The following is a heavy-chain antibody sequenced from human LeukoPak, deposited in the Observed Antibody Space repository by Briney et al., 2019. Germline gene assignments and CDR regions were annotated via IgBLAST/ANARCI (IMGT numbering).Heavy chain of an antibody. CDR2: INPNSGGT. J-gene: IGHJ4*02. CDR1: GYTFTGYY. D-gene: IGHD6-13*01. V-gene: IGHV1-2*02. CDR3: ARSLAPAGPDFDY. Sequence: GASVKVSCKASGYTFTGYYMHWVRQAPGQGLEWMGWINPNSGGTNYAQKFQGRVTMTRDTSISTAYMELSRLRSDDTAVYYCARSLAPAGPDFDYWGQGTLVTVSS.